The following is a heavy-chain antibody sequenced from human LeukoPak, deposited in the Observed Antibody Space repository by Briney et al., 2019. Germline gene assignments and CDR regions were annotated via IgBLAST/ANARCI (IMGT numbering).Heavy chain of an antibody. D-gene: IGHD3-22*01. CDR2: VDPEDGET. CDR3: ATNGGSYYYDSSGYAS. CDR1: GYTFTDYY. Sequence: GASVKVSCKASGYTFTDYYMHWVQQAPGKGLEWMGRVDPEDGETIYAEKFQGRVTITADTSTDTAYMELSSLRSEDTAVYYCATNGGSYYYDSSGYASWGQGTLVTVSS. J-gene: IGHJ5*02. V-gene: IGHV1-69-2*01.